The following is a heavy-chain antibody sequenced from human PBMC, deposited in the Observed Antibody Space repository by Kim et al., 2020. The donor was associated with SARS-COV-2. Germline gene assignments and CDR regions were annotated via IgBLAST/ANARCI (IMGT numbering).Heavy chain of an antibody. Sequence: SETLSLTCTVSGGSISSSSYYWGWIRQPPGKGLEWIGSIYYSGSTYYNPSLKSRVTISVDTSKNQFSLKLSSVTAADTAVYYCARTVADFWSGPNAFDIWGQGTMVTVSS. V-gene: IGHV4-39*01. CDR2: IYYSGST. CDR1: GGSISSSSYY. J-gene: IGHJ3*02. D-gene: IGHD3-3*01. CDR3: ARTVADFWSGPNAFDI.